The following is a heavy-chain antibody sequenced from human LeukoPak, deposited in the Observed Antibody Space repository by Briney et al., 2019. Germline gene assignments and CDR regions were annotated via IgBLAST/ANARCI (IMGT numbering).Heavy chain of an antibody. V-gene: IGHV3-53*01. CDR2: IYSGGST. D-gene: IGHD5-24*01. CDR3: AREGDGYNNFDY. CDR1: GFTVSSNY. J-gene: IGHJ4*02. Sequence: GGSLRLSCAASGFTVSSNYMSWVRQAPGKGLEWVSVIYSGGSTYYADSVKGRLTISRDNSKNTLYLQMNSLRAEDTAVYYCAREGDGYNNFDYWGQGTLVTVSS.